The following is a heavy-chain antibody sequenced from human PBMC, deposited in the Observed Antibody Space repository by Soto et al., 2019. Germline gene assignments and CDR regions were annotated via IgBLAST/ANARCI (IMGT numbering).Heavy chain of an antibody. J-gene: IGHJ4*02. CDR1: GFTFSSYA. V-gene: IGHV3-23*01. CDR2: ISGSGGST. D-gene: IGHD2-15*01. CDR3: VKQTVVTRPFDY. Sequence: GGSLRLSCAASGFTFSSYAMSWVRQAPGKGLEWVSVISGSGGSTYYADSVKGRFTISRDNSKSTLYLQMNSLRAEDTAVYYCVKQTVVTRPFDYWGQGTLVTVSS.